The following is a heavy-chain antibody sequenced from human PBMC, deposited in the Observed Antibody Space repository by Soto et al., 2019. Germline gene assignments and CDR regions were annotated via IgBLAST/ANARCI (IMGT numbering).Heavy chain of an antibody. CDR3: ARHSSAYDYYFDY. V-gene: IGHV5-51*01. Sequence: GESLKISCNTSGYTFSEYWIGWVRQMPGKGLEWMAIIYPGDSETRYGPAFEGQVTISADRATRTAHLQWKSLKASDTATYYCARHSSAYDYYFDYWGQGSRVTVSS. D-gene: IGHD3-22*01. J-gene: IGHJ4*02. CDR1: GYTFSEYW. CDR2: IYPGDSET.